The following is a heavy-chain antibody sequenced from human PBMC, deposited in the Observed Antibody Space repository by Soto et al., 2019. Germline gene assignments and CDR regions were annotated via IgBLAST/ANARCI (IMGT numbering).Heavy chain of an antibody. D-gene: IGHD3-10*01. Sequence: EVQLLESGGGLVQPGGSLRLSCAASGFAFSSYAMSWVRQAPGKGLEWVSTISGSGGSIYYADSVKGRFTISRDKSKNTLYLQMNSLRAEDTAVYYCAKDPGRFYYGSGDGLYYFDCWGQGALVTVSS. CDR3: AKDPGRFYYGSGDGLYYFDC. V-gene: IGHV3-23*01. CDR1: GFAFSSYA. CDR2: ISGSGGSI. J-gene: IGHJ4*02.